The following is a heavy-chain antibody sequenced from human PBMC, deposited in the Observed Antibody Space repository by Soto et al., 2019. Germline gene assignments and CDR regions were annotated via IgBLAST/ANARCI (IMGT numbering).Heavy chain of an antibody. Sequence: ASANVSCKASGYTFTSYGISLARQAPGQGLEXMGXXSXXNXXXXXAXXLQGRVTMTTDTSTSTAYMELRSLRSDDTAVYYCARDPVDYGGLFDYWGQGTLVTASS. J-gene: IGHJ4*02. CDR3: ARDPVDYGGLFDY. V-gene: IGHV1-18*04. D-gene: IGHD4-17*01. CDR1: GYTFTSYG. CDR2: XSXXNXXX.